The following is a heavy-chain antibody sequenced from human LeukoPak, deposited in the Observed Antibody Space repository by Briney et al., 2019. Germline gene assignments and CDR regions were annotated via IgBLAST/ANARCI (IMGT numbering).Heavy chain of an antibody. CDR1: GDSTSSSTYY. CDR2: IYDSGTT. CDR3: ATHRRSGSGGSENAFEI. Sequence: WETLSLTCTVSGDSTSSSTYYWDCIRQAPGKGLEWIGNIYDSGTTHYNPSLKSRVTISGDTSKNQFSLKLNSVTAADTAIYYCATHRRSGSGGSENAFEIWGQGTMVTASS. J-gene: IGHJ3*02. V-gene: IGHV4-39*01. D-gene: IGHD5-12*01.